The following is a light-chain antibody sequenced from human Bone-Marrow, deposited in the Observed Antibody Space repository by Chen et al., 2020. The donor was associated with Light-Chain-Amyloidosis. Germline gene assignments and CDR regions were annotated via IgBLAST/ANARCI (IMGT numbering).Light chain of an antibody. J-gene: IGLJ2*01. V-gene: IGLV2-14*01. CDR2: EVI. CDR3: SSYTSTSTLVV. Sequence: QSALTQPASVSGSPGQSITISCTGTSSDVGGYNYVSWYQHHPGKAPKLMIYEVITRPSGVSNRFSASKSGTTASLTISGLQAEDEAEYYCSSYTSTSTLVVFGGGTKLTVL. CDR1: SSDVGGYNY.